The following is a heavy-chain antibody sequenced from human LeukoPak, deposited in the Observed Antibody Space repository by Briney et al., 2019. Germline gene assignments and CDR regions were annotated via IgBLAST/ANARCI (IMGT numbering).Heavy chain of an antibody. CDR3: ARGDQPSGPYYYYYMDV. D-gene: IGHD3-3*01. CDR2: INPSGGST. CDR1: GYTFTSYY. V-gene: IGHV1-46*01. Sequence: GASVKVSCKASGYTFTSYYMHWVRQAPGQGLEWMGIINPSGGSTSYAQKFQGRVTMTRDTSTSTVYMELSSLRSEDTAVYYCARGDQPSGPYYYYYMDVWGKGTTVTVSS. J-gene: IGHJ6*03.